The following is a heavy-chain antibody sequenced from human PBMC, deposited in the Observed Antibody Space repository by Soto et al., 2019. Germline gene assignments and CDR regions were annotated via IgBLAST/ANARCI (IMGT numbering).Heavy chain of an antibody. CDR2: ISYDGSNK. CDR1: GFTFSSYA. D-gene: IGHD3-3*01. CDR3: ARDLRRANYDFWSGHTPGYGMDV. J-gene: IGHJ6*02. V-gene: IGHV3-30-3*01. Sequence: GGSLRLSCAASGFTFSSYAMHWVRQAPGKGLEWVAVISYDGSNKYYADSVKGRFTISRDNSKNTLYLQMNSLRAEDTAVYYCARDLRRANYDFWSGHTPGYGMDVWGQGTTVTVSS.